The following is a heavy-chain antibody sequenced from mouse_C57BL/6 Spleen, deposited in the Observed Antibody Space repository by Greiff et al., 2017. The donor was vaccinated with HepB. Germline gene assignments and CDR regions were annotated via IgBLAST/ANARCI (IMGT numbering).Heavy chain of an antibody. V-gene: IGHV1-47*01. CDR1: GYTFTTYP. CDR2: FHPYNDDT. Sequence: VQLVESGAELVKPGASVKMSCKASGYTFTTYPIEWMKQNHGKSLEWIGNFHPYNDDTKYNEKFKGKATLTVEKSSSTVYLELSRLTSDDSAVYYCARPDYYGRWFAYWGQGTLVTVSA. CDR3: ARPDYYGRWFAY. D-gene: IGHD1-1*01. J-gene: IGHJ3*01.